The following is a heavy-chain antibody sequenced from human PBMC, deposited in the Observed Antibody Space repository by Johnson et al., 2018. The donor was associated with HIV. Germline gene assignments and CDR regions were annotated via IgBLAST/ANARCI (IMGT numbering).Heavy chain of an antibody. J-gene: IGHJ3*02. D-gene: IGHD6-13*01. CDR3: ARGGIAAKEPWRAFDI. CDR2: IYSGGTT. V-gene: IGHV3-66*02. CDR1: GFTVSSNY. Sequence: VQLVESGGGLIQPGGSLRLSCAASGFTVSSNYMSWVRQAPGKGLESVSVIYSGGTTYYADHVKGRFTLSRDNSKNTLYLKMNSLRAEDTAVYYCARGGIAAKEPWRAFDIWGQGTMVTVSS.